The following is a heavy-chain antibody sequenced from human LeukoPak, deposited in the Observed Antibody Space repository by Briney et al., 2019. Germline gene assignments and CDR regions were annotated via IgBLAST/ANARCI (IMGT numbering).Heavy chain of an antibody. V-gene: IGHV4-61*02. CDR1: GGSISSGSYY. J-gene: IGHJ4*02. CDR3: ARELSPRDGKGYYFDY. CDR2: IYSSGST. Sequence: RPSETLSLTCTVSGGSISSGSYYWSWIRQPAGKALEWIGRIYSSGSTNYNPSPKSRVTISVDTSKNQFSLKLSSVTAADTAMYYCARELSPRDGKGYYFDYWGQGTLVTVSS. D-gene: IGHD2-21*02.